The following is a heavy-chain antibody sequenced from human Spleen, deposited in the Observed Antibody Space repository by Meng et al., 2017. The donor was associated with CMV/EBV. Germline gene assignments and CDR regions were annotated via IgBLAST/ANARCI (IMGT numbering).Heavy chain of an antibody. D-gene: IGHD3-22*01. CDR3: ARSRYYYDSSGYAYYFDY. CDR2: INHSGST. Sequence: GSVSGYYWSGIRQPPGKGLEWIGEINHSGSTNYNPSLKSRVTISVDTSKNQFSLKLSSVTAADTAVYYCARSRYYYDSSGYAYYFDYWGQGTLVTVSS. CDR1: GSVSGYY. V-gene: IGHV4-34*01. J-gene: IGHJ4*02.